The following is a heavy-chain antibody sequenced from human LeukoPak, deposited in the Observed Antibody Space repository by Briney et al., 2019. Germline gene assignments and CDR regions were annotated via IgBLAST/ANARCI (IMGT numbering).Heavy chain of an antibody. Sequence: GESLKISWKGSGYSFTSYWIGWVRQMPGKGLEWMGIIYPGDSDTRYSPSFQGQVTISADKSISTAYLQWSSLKASDTAMYYCARLSDYYDSSGYSYYFDYWGQGTLVTVSS. CDR3: ARLSDYYDSSGYSYYFDY. V-gene: IGHV5-51*03. D-gene: IGHD3-22*01. CDR2: IYPGDSDT. J-gene: IGHJ4*02. CDR1: GYSFTSYW.